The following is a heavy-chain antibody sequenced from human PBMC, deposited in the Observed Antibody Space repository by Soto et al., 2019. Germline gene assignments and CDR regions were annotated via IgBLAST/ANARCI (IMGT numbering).Heavy chain of an antibody. D-gene: IGHD6-19*01. V-gene: IGHV1-24*01. Sequence: ASVKVSCKVSGYTLTELSMHWVRQAPGKGLEWMGGFDPEDGETIYAQKFQGRVTMTEDTSTDTAYMELSSLRSEDTAVYYCATAERGTIAVASIDYWGQGALVTVSS. CDR2: FDPEDGET. J-gene: IGHJ4*02. CDR3: ATAERGTIAVASIDY. CDR1: GYTLTELS.